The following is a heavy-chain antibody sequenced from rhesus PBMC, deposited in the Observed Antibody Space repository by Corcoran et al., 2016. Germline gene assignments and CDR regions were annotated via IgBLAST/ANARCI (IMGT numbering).Heavy chain of an antibody. Sequence: QVQLQESGPGLVKPAETLSLTCAVSGYSVTSNYWRWIRQPPGKGLAWIGYIAGNTVGTTYHPARKGRVTIATDTSKNQFSLKVNSVTAADAAVYYCATSTVAATAYWGQGVLVTVSS. CDR2: IAGNTVGT. CDR3: ATSTVAATAY. J-gene: IGHJ4*01. V-gene: IGHV4S16*01. D-gene: IGHD4-29*01. CDR1: GYSVTSNY.